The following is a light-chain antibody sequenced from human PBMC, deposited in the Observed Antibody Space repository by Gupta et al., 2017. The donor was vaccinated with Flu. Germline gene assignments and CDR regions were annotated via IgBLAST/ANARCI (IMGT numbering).Light chain of an antibody. Sequence: SSGSIATNYVQRYQQRPGSAPTTVIYDDNQRPSGVPDRFSGSIASTTTSAAITISRPETEDEADYVCQDYNYTAQVFGGGTKVTVL. J-gene: IGLJ3*02. CDR1: SGSIATNY. CDR2: DDN. CDR3: QDYNYTAQV. V-gene: IGLV6-57*02.